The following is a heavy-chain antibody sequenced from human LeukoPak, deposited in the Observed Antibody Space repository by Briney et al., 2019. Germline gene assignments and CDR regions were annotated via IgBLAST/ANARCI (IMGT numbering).Heavy chain of an antibody. D-gene: IGHD5-18*01. Sequence: GGSLRLSCAASGFTFSSYAMHWVREARGRGREGGGVISYDGSNKYYADSVKGRFTISRDNAKNSLYLQMNSLRAEHTAVYYCARASRYSYGYGYFDYWGQGTLVTVSS. V-gene: IGHV3-30-3*01. CDR2: ISYDGSNK. CDR1: GFTFSSYA. CDR3: ARASRYSYGYGYFDY. J-gene: IGHJ4*02.